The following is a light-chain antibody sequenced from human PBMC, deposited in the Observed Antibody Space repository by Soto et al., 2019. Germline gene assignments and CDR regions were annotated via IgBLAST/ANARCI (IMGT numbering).Light chain of an antibody. CDR3: QKT. J-gene: IGKJ1*01. CDR1: QSVSSN. Sequence: EIVMTQSPATLSVSPGERATLSCRASQSVSSNLAWYQQKPGRAPRLLIYGASTRATGIPARFSGSGSGTEFTITISSMQSEDFAVYYCQKTLGQGTKVDIK. V-gene: IGKV3-15*01. CDR2: GAS.